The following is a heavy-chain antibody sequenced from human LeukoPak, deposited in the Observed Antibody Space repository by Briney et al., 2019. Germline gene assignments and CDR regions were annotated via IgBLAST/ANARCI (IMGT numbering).Heavy chain of an antibody. D-gene: IGHD3-9*01. CDR2: IRAYNGNT. CDR1: GYTFTSYG. CDR3: ARVLRYFDWSPSWFDP. Sequence: AASVKVSCKASGYTFTSYGISWVRQAPGQGLEWMGWIRAYNGNTNYAQKLQGRVTMTTDTSTSTAYMELRSLRSDDAAVYYCARVLRYFDWSPSWFDPWGQGTLVTVSS. J-gene: IGHJ5*02. V-gene: IGHV1-18*01.